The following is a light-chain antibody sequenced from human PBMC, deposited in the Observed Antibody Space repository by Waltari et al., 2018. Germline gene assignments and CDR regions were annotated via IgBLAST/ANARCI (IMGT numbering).Light chain of an antibody. V-gene: IGLV3-10*01. J-gene: IGLJ2*01. CDR3: FTVDDNSLRL. CDR1: ALPKQY. CDR2: GDT. Sequence: SYELTQPPSVSVSPGQTARITCSGDALPKQYVYWYQQKSGQAPVLVIYGDTDRPPGISGRFSGSNRRGTATLTSSGVEPGDEADYYCFTVDDNSLRLFGGGTKLTVL.